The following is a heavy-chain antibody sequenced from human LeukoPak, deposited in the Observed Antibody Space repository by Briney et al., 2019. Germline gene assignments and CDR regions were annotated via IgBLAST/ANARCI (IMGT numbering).Heavy chain of an antibody. V-gene: IGHV3-11*01. CDR1: GFTFSDYY. Sequence: GGSLRLSCAASGFTFSDYYMSWIRQAPGKGLQWVSYISGSGSTIYYADSVKGRFTISRDNAKNSLHLQMNSLRAEDTAVYYCARVTTTGDYFDYWGQGTLVTVSS. CDR2: ISGSGSTI. D-gene: IGHD4-11*01. CDR3: ARVTTTGDYFDY. J-gene: IGHJ4*02.